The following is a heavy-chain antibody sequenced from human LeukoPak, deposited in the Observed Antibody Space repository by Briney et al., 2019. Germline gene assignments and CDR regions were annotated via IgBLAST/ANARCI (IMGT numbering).Heavy chain of an antibody. J-gene: IGHJ4*02. V-gene: IGHV3-73*01. Sequence: GGSLRLSGAASGVRFRGSAMHWVRQASGKGLEWVGRIRSKANSYATAYAASVKGRFTISRDDSKNTAYLQMNSLKTEDTAVYYCTSQNDYWGQGTLVTVSS. CDR2: IRSKANSYAT. CDR1: GVRFRGSA. CDR3: TSQNDY.